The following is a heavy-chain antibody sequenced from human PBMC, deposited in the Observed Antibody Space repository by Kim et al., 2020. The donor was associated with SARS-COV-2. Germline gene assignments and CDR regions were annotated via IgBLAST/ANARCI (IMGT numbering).Heavy chain of an antibody. Sequence: GGSLRLSCAASGFTFSSYGMHWVRQAPGKGLEWVAVISYDGSNKYYADSVKGRFTISRDNSKNTLYLQMNSLRAEDTAVYYCAKDYFDYYGSPMDVWGQGTTVTVSS. CDR3: AKDYFDYYGSPMDV. CDR1: GFTFSSYG. J-gene: IGHJ6*02. V-gene: IGHV3-30*18. CDR2: ISYDGSNK. D-gene: IGHD3-10*01.